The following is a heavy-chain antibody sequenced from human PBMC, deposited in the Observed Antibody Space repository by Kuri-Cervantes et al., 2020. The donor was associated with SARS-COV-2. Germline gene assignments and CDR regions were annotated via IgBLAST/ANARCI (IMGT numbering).Heavy chain of an antibody. V-gene: IGHV3-72*01. CDR1: GFTFSDHT. CDR3: SRAGPGVSWDF. J-gene: IGHJ4*02. D-gene: IGHD2-8*01. CDR2: IKNKDQGYTT. Sequence: GGSLRLSCAASGFTFSDHTMDWVRQAPGKGLEWVGRIKNKDQGYTTYYAASVKGRFTISRDDSKDSLYLQLNGLKSEDTALYYCSRAGPGVSWDFWGQGTLVTVSS.